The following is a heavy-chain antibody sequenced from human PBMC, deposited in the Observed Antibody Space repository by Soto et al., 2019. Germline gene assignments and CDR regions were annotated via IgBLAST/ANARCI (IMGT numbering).Heavy chain of an antibody. V-gene: IGHV1-69*06. J-gene: IGHJ6*02. CDR3: ARFRGMGYSDARDYYYGMDV. Sequence: QVQLVQSGAEVKKPGSSVKVSCKASGGTFSSYAISWVRQAPGQGLEWMGGIIPIFGTANYAQKFQGRVTITPDKSTSTAYMELSSLRSEDTAVYYCARFRGMGYSDARDYYYGMDVWGQGTTVTVSS. CDR1: GGTFSSYA. D-gene: IGHD5-18*01. CDR2: IIPIFGTA.